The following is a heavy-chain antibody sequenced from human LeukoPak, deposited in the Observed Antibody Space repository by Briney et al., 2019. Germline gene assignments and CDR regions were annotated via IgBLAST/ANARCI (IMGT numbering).Heavy chain of an antibody. D-gene: IGHD3-22*01. Sequence: GGSLRLSCAASGFTFSSYWMHWVRQAPGKGLVWVSRIYSDGSRTDYADSVKGRFTISGDNAKNTLYLQMNSLRDEDTAVYYCARSILRYYYDSSGYPDYWGQGTLVTVSS. J-gene: IGHJ4*02. CDR3: ARSILRYYYDSSGYPDY. CDR2: IYSDGSRT. V-gene: IGHV3-74*01. CDR1: GFTFSSYW.